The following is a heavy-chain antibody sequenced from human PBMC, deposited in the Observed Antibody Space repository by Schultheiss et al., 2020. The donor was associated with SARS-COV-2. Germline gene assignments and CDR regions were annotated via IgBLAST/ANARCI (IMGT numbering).Heavy chain of an antibody. CDR3: VLDPSIAVAVTHNFDY. D-gene: IGHD6-19*01. V-gene: IGHV3-23*01. CDR1: GLTFSSYA. J-gene: IGHJ4*02. CDR2: ISGGGGST. Sequence: GGSLRLSCAASGLTFSSYAMNWVRQAPGKGLEWVSVISGGGGSTYYADAVKGRFTITRDNYKNTLFLQMNSLRAEDTGVYYCVLDPSIAVAVTHNFDYWGQGTLVTVSS.